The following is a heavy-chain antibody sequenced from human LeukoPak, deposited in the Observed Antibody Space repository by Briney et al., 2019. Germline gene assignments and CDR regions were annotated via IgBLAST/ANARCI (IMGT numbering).Heavy chain of an antibody. CDR2: TFYGGSS. J-gene: IGHJ4*02. V-gene: IGHV4-39*01. D-gene: IGHD5-12*01. CDR1: GGSISSSSYY. Sequence: PSETLSLTCTVSGGSISSSSYYWDWIRQPPGKGLEWIGSTFYGGSSNYNPSLKSRVTTLVDASKNQFSLRLGSVTAADTAVYYCASRSGHTGYDPFDYWGQGALVTVSS. CDR3: ASRSGHTGYDPFDY.